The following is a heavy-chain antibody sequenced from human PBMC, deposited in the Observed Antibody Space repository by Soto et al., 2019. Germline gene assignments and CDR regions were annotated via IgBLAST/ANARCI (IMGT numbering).Heavy chain of an antibody. D-gene: IGHD4-17*01. J-gene: IGHJ5*02. CDR2: ITNSGGST. Sequence: PGGSLRLSCVASGFAFNSYAITWVRQAPGKGLEWVSTITNSGGSTYYADSVKGRFTISRDNSKNTLYMQMTTLTAEDTAIYYCTKEHDYGYYGWFDPWGQGTLVTVSS. V-gene: IGHV3-23*01. CDR3: TKEHDYGYYGWFDP. CDR1: GFAFNSYA.